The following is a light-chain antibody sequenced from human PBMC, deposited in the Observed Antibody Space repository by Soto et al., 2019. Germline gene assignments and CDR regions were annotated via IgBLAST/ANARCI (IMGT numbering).Light chain of an antibody. CDR1: QRVSTN. Sequence: EMVMTQSPATLSVSPGEIATISCSASQRVSTNSACYQQKHGRAPRLLIYGASTRATGIPARFSGSGSGTEVTLTISSLQSEDAAVYYCQLYNNWPQTFGQGTKVEIK. V-gene: IGKV3-15*01. CDR2: GAS. CDR3: QLYNNWPQT. J-gene: IGKJ1*01.